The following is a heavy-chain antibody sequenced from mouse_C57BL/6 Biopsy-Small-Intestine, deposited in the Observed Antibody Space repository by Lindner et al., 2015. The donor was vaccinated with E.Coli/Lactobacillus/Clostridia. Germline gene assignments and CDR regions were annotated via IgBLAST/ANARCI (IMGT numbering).Heavy chain of an antibody. Sequence: VQLQEVWGGLVKPGGSLKLSCAASGFTFSDYGMHWVRQAPEKGLEWVAYISSGSSTIYYADTVKGRFTISRDNAKNTLFLQMTSLRSEDTAMYYCARGSSSGHDYWGQGTTLTVSS. CDR1: GFTFSDYG. J-gene: IGHJ2*01. CDR3: ARGSSSGHDY. CDR2: ISSGSSTI. D-gene: IGHD3-2*02. V-gene: IGHV5-17*01.